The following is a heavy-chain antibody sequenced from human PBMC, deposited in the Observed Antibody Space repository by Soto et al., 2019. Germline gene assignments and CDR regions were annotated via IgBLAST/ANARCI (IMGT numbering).Heavy chain of an antibody. D-gene: IGHD3-22*01. CDR1: GFTFSSYA. Sequence: GGSLRLSCAASGFTFSSYAMSWVRQAPGKGLEWVSAISGSGGSTYYADSVKGRFTISRDNSKNTLYLQMNSLRAEDTAVYYCAKDPTPFYRYYDSSGYYSYWGQGTLVTVSS. CDR2: ISGSGGST. CDR3: AKDPTPFYRYYDSSGYYSY. V-gene: IGHV3-23*01. J-gene: IGHJ4*02.